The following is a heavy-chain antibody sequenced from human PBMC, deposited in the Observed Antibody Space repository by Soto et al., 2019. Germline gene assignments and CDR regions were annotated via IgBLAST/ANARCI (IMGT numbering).Heavy chain of an antibody. J-gene: IGHJ4*02. CDR2: IRSKPNNYAT. CDR3: AKDRPRRTSGYFFDY. V-gene: IGHV3-73*01. CDR1: GFSFRDSA. Sequence: GGSLRLSCAASGFSFRDSAMHWVRQASGKGLEWVGRIRSKPNNYATEYAASVKGRFTISRDDSENTAYLQMSSLKTEDTAMYYCAKDRPRRTSGYFFDYWGQGTPVTVSS. D-gene: IGHD1-1*01.